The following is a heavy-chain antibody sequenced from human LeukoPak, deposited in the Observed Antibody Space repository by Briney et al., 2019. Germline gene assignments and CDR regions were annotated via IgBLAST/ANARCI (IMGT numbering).Heavy chain of an antibody. CDR1: GGSFSGYY. CDR3: ARGPYYYGSGGVDY. V-gene: IGHV4-34*01. CDR2: INHSGST. J-gene: IGHJ4*02. D-gene: IGHD3-10*01. Sequence: SETLSLTCAVYGGSFSGYYWSWIRQPPGKGLEWIGEINHSGSTNYNPSLKSRVTISVDTSKNQFSLKLSSVTAADTAVYYCARGPYYYGSGGVDYWGQGTLVTVSS.